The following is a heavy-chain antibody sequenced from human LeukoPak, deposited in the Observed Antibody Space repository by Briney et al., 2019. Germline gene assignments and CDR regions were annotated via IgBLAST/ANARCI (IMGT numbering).Heavy chain of an antibody. V-gene: IGHV1-2*02. Sequence: ASVKVSCKASGYTFTGYYMHWVRQAPGQGLEWMGWINPNSGGTNYAQKFQGRVTMTRDTSISTAYMELSRLRSDDTAVYYCARSEYQLLRSHTEFDPWGQGTLVTVSS. D-gene: IGHD2-2*01. J-gene: IGHJ5*02. CDR1: GYTFTGYY. CDR3: ARSEYQLLRSHTEFDP. CDR2: INPNSGGT.